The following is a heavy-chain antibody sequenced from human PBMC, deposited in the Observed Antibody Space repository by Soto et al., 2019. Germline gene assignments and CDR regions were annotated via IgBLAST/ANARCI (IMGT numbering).Heavy chain of an antibody. Sequence: QITLKESGPTLVKPTQTLTLTCTFSGFSLSTSGVDVGWIRQPPGKALEWLALIYWNDDKRYSPSLKSRLTITKDTSKNQVVLTMTNMDPVDTATYYCANWLPLEHWFDPWGQGTLVTVSS. CDR2: IYWNDDK. D-gene: IGHD6-19*01. V-gene: IGHV2-5*01. CDR1: GFSLSTSGVD. CDR3: ANWLPLEHWFDP. J-gene: IGHJ5*02.